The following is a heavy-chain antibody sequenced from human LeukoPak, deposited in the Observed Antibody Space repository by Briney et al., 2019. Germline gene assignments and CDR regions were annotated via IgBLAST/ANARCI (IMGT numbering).Heavy chain of an antibody. CDR2: INHGGST. D-gene: IGHD5-12*01. V-gene: IGHV4-34*01. J-gene: IGHJ4*02. CDR3: ASLSRRGYSGPRPDY. Sequence: PSETLSLTCAVYGGSFSGYYWSWIRQPPGKGLEWIGEINHGGSTNYNPSLKSRVTISVDTSKNQYSLKLSSVTAADTAVYYCASLSRRGYSGPRPDYWGQGTLVTVSS. CDR1: GGSFSGYY.